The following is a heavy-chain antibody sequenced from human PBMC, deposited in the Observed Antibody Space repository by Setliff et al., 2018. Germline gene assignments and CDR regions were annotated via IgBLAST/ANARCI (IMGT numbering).Heavy chain of an antibody. V-gene: IGHV4-34*01. J-gene: IGHJ4*02. CDR2: INHRGFT. D-gene: IGHD6-6*01. CDR3: ARGRIAERPEAVDY. CDR1: GESFDNHY. Sequence: SETLSLTCAVYGESFDNHYWTWIRQPPGERLEWIGEINHRGFTDYKPSLKSRLTMSVDTSRNQFSLNLGSETAADTGVYYCARGRIAERPEAVDYWGQGTPVTVSS.